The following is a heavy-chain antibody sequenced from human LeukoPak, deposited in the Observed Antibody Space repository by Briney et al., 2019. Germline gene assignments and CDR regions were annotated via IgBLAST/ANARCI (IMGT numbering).Heavy chain of an antibody. CDR3: ARHDCSSTSCYYYYYMDV. Sequence: PSETLYLTCAVSDGSISSGGYSWSWIRQPPGKGLEWIGYIYYSGSTYYKPSLKSQLTISVDTSKNQFSLKLSSVTAADTAVYYCARHDCSSTSCYYYYYMDVWGKGTTVTISS. J-gene: IGHJ6*03. CDR2: IYYSGST. V-gene: IGHV4-30-4*07. D-gene: IGHD2-2*01. CDR1: DGSISSGGYS.